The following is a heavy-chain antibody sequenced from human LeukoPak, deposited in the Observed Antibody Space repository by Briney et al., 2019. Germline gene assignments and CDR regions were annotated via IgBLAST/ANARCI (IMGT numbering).Heavy chain of an antibody. V-gene: IGHV3-53*05. CDR3: ARDALWFGESNPLDY. CDR1: GFTVSSNY. J-gene: IGHJ4*02. CDR2: IYSGGST. D-gene: IGHD3-10*01. Sequence: GGSLRLSCAASGFTVSSNYMSWVRQAPGKGLEWVSVIYSGGSTYYADSVKGRFTISRDNSKSTLYIQMNSLRAEDMAVYYCARDALWFGESNPLDYWGQGTLVTVSS.